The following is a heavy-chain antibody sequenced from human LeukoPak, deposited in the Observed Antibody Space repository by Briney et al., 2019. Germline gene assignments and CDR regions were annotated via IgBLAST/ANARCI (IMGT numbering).Heavy chain of an antibody. Sequence: ASVKVSCKASGYTFTGYYMHWVRQAPGQGLEWMGWINPNSGGTNYTQKFQGRVTMTRDTSIGTVYMELSRLRSDDTAVYYCARWAEWLLGAPDYWGQGTLVTVSS. D-gene: IGHD3-3*01. CDR1: GYTFTGYY. CDR3: ARWAEWLLGAPDY. J-gene: IGHJ4*02. V-gene: IGHV1-2*02. CDR2: INPNSGGT.